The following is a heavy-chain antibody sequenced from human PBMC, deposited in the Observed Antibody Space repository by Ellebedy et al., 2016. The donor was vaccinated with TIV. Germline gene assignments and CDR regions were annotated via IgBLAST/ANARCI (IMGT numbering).Heavy chain of an antibody. CDR2: INSDGSST. J-gene: IGHJ4*02. CDR3: ARFGVATIWSPFDY. Sequence: PGGSLRLSCAASGFTFNSYWMHWVRQAPGKGLVWVSRINSDGSSTSYADSVKGRFTISRDNAKNTLYLQMNSLRAEYTTVYYCARFGVATIWSPFDYWGQGTLVTVSS. D-gene: IGHD5-24*01. V-gene: IGHV3-74*01. CDR1: GFTFNSYW.